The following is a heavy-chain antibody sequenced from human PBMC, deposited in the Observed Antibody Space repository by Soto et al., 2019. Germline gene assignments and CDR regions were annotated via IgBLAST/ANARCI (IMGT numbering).Heavy chain of an antibody. J-gene: IGHJ6*02. V-gene: IGHV1-69*01. CDR3: ARDIVVVPAAIEGYYYHGMDV. CDR2: IIPIFGTA. CDR1: GGTFSSYA. Sequence: QVQLVQSGAEVKKPGASVKVSCKASGGTFSSYAISWVRQAPGQGLEWMGGIIPIFGTANYAQKFQGRVTISADESTSTAYIVLSSLISEDTAVYYCARDIVVVPAAIEGYYYHGMDVWGPGATVSVSS. D-gene: IGHD2-2*01.